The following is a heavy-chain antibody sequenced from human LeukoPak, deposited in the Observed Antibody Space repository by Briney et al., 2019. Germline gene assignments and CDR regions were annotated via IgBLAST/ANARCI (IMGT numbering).Heavy chain of an antibody. CDR2: IYYSGST. Sequence: SETLSLTCTVSGGSISSYYWSWIRQPPGKGLERIGYIYYSGSTNYNPSLKSRVTISVDTSKNQFSLKLSSVTAADTAVYYCARGMATLHFFDYWGQGTLVTVSS. J-gene: IGHJ4*02. CDR1: GGSISSYY. V-gene: IGHV4-59*01. CDR3: ARGMATLHFFDY. D-gene: IGHD5-24*01.